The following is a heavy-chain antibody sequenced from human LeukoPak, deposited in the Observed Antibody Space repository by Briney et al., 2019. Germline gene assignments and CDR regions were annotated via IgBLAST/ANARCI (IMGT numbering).Heavy chain of an antibody. Sequence: SETLSLTCTVSGGSISSGTYYWTWIRQSAGKGLEWIGRIYTSGTTNYDPSLKSRVTMSLDTSKNQFSLRLSSVTAADTAVYYCARQRSGYSGYDYWGQGTLVTVSS. J-gene: IGHJ4*02. CDR2: IYTSGTT. CDR3: ARQRSGYSGYDY. D-gene: IGHD5-12*01. V-gene: IGHV4-61*02. CDR1: GGSISSGTYY.